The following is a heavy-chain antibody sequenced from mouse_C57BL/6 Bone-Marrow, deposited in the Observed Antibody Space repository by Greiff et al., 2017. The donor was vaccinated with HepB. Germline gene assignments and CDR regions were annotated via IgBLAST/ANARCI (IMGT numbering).Heavy chain of an antibody. D-gene: IGHD2-4*01. CDR3: ARGTLYYDYDGCY. J-gene: IGHJ4*01. CDR1: GFTFSDYG. CDR2: ISSGSSTI. V-gene: IGHV5-17*01. Sequence: VQLKQSGGGLVKPGGSLKLSCAASGFTFSDYGMHWVRQAPEKGLEWVAYISSGSSTIYYADTVKGRFTISRDNAKNTLFLQMTSLRSEDTAMYYCARGTLYYDYDGCYWGQGTSVTVSS.